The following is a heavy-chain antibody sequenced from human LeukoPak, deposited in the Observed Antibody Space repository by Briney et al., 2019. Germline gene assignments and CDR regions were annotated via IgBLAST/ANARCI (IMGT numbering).Heavy chain of an antibody. CDR2: IYYSGST. CDR1: GGSVSSGSYY. J-gene: IGHJ4*02. Sequence: SSETLSLTCTVSGGSVSSGSYYWGWIRQPPGKGLEWIGYIYYSGSTRYNPSLKSRVTISVDTSKNQFSLKLSSVTAADTAVYYCARVRYSSGWYEDYWGQGTLVTVSS. V-gene: IGHV4-61*01. D-gene: IGHD6-19*01. CDR3: ARVRYSSGWYEDY.